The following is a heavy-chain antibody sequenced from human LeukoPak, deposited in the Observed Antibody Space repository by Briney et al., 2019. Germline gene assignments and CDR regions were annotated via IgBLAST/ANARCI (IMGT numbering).Heavy chain of an antibody. CDR3: ARSRAGWLPLLHYYYGMDV. V-gene: IGHV4-39*01. CDR2: IYYSGST. J-gene: IGHJ6*02. CDR1: GGSISSSSYY. Sequence: SETLSLTCTVSGGSISSSSYYWGWIRQPPGKGLEWIGSIYYSGSTYYNPSLKSRVTISVDTSKNQFSLKLSSVTAADTAVYYCARSRAGWLPLLHYYYGMDVWGQGTTVTVSS. D-gene: IGHD5-24*01.